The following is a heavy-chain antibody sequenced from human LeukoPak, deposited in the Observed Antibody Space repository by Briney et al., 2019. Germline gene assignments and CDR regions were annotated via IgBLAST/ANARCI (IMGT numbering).Heavy chain of an antibody. D-gene: IGHD3-9*01. CDR3: ARDHGYYDILTGYYPTYYFDY. Sequence: ASVKVSCKASGYTXTGYYMHWVRQAPGQGLEWMGWINPNSGGTNYAQKFRGRVTMTRDTSISTAYMELSRLRSDDTAVYYCARDHGYYDILTGYYPTYYFDYWGQGTLVTVSS. CDR2: INPNSGGT. CDR1: GYTXTGYY. V-gene: IGHV1-2*02. J-gene: IGHJ4*02.